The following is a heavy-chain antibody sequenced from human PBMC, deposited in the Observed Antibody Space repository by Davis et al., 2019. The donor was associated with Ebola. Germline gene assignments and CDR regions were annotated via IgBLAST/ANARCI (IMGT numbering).Heavy chain of an antibody. CDR1: GYTFTGYY. Sequence: SVKVSCKASGYTFTGYYMHWVRQAPGQGLEWMGGIVPVFRTPTYAQKFQGRVTITADESTSTVYMELSSLRSDDTAVYYCARAPDIVATIGDDAFDIWGQGTMVTVSS. CDR2: IVPVFRTP. CDR3: ARAPDIVATIGDDAFDI. J-gene: IGHJ3*02. V-gene: IGHV1-69*13. D-gene: IGHD5-12*01.